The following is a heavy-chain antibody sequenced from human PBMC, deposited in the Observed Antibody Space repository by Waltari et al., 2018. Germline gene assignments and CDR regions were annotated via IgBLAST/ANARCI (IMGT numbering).Heavy chain of an antibody. Sequence: QVQLVESGGGVVQPGGSLRLSCAASGFTFSSYGMHWVRPAPGKGLEWVAFIRYDGSNKYYADSVKGRFTISRDNSKNTLYLQMNSLRAEDTAVYYCANLQSGSYADDAFDIWGQGTMVTVSS. CDR3: ANLQSGSYADDAFDI. V-gene: IGHV3-30*02. D-gene: IGHD1-26*01. J-gene: IGHJ3*02. CDR2: IRYDGSNK. CDR1: GFTFSSYG.